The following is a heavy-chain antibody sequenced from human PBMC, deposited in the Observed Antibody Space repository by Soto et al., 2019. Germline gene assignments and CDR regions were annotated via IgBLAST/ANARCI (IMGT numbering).Heavy chain of an antibody. V-gene: IGHV1-18*01. CDR1: RYTFTSHG. J-gene: IGHJ3*01. D-gene: IGHD3-9*01. Sequence: QIQLVQSGGGVKTPGASVKVSCTTSRYTFTSHGIAWVRKAPGQGLEWMGWISTFNGKTDYAQKFQGRVTMTADTITSTVDMELRSLRSDDTAVYFSARLLTEGATFREDAFDLWGQGTKVTVSS. CDR3: ARLLTEGATFREDAFDL. CDR2: ISTFNGKT.